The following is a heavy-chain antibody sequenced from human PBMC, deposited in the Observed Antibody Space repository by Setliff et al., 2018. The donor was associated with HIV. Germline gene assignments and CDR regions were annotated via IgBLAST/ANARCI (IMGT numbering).Heavy chain of an antibody. CDR3: ARCLVEEIVVITEPRLKYACDI. D-gene: IGHD3-22*01. V-gene: IGHV4-34*01. J-gene: IGHJ3*02. CDR2: INHSGST. Sequence: TLSLTCAVYGGSFSGYYWTWIRQPPGKGLEWIGEINHSGSTNYNPSLNSRVTISVDTSTNQFYLKLISVTAADTAVYYCARCLVEEIVVITEPRLKYACDIWVQGTRGTVSS. CDR1: GGSFSGYY.